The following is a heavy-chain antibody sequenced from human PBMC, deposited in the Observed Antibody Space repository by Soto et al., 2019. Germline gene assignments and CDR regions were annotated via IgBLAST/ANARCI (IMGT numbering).Heavy chain of an antibody. V-gene: IGHV4-39*01. CDR1: GGSISSKSYY. CDR2: IYYSGST. D-gene: IGHD2-15*01. CDR3: ARLTSGVADYYYGMDV. J-gene: IGHJ6*02. Sequence: SETLPVTRTGSGGSISSKSYYWGWIRQPPGRGLEWIGSIYYSGSTYYNPSLKSRVTISVDTSKNQFSLKLSSVTAADTAVYYCARLTSGVADYYYGMDVWGQGTTVT.